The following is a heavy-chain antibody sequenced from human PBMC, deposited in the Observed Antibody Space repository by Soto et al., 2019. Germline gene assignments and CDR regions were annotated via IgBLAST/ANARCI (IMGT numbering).Heavy chain of an antibody. CDR2: IIPIFGTA. V-gene: IGHV1-69*01. CDR3: ARVFIAAAGIPRSRYYYYYGMDV. CDR1: GGTFSSYA. Sequence: QVQLVQSGAEVKKPGSSVKVSCKASGGTFSSYAISWVRQAPGQGLEWMGGIIPIFGTANYAQKFQGRVTITADESTSTAYMELSSLRSEDTAVYYCARVFIAAAGIPRSRYYYYYGMDVWGQGTTVTVSS. D-gene: IGHD6-13*01. J-gene: IGHJ6*02.